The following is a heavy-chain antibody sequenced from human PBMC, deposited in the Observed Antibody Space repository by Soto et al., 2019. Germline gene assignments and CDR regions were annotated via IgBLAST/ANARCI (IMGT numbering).Heavy chain of an antibody. Sequence: QVQLVQSGAEVKKPGASVKVSCKASGYTFTSYDINWVRQATGQGLEWMGWMNPNSGNTGYAQKFQGRVTMTRNTSISTAYMELSSLSSADTAVYCCARERTGTTSMDVWGQGTTVTVSS. CDR3: ARERTGTTSMDV. V-gene: IGHV1-8*01. J-gene: IGHJ6*02. CDR1: GYTFTSYD. D-gene: IGHD1-1*01. CDR2: MNPNSGNT.